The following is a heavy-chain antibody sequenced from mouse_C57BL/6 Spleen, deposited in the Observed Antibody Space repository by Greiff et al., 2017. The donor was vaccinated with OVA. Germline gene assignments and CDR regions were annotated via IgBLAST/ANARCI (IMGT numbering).Heavy chain of an antibody. V-gene: IGHV1-61*01. Sequence: QVQLQQPGAELVRPGSSVKLSCKASGYTFTSYWMDWVKQRPGQGLEWIGNIYPSDSETHYNQKFKDKATLTVDKSSSTAYMQLSSLTSEDSAVYYCARDRGHFDYWGQGTTLTVSS. CDR2: IYPSDSET. D-gene: IGHD3-1*01. CDR1: GYTFTSYW. CDR3: ARDRGHFDY. J-gene: IGHJ2*01.